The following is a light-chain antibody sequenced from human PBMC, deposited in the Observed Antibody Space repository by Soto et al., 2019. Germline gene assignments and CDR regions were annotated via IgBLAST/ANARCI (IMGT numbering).Light chain of an antibody. CDR2: AAS. V-gene: IGKV1-39*01. CDR3: QQSYSTPRT. CDR1: QSISNN. J-gene: IGKJ4*01. Sequence: DIQMTQSPSSLSAFVGDRVTITCRASQSISNNLNWYQQKPGKAPMLLIYAASGLESGVPSRFSGSGSGPDFTLTISSLQPEDFATYYCQQSYSTPRTFGGGTKVEIK.